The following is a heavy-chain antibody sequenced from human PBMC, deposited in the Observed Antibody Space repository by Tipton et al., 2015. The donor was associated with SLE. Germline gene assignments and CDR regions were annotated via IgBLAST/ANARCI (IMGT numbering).Heavy chain of an antibody. J-gene: IGHJ4*02. D-gene: IGHD3-9*01. CDR3: ARDRHDILTGYSLYFDY. CDR2: IHYSGST. CDR1: DDSVSSGRYY. Sequence: TLSLTCTVSDDSVSSGRYYWHWIRQPPGKGLEWIGYIHYSGSTNYNPSLKSRVTISVDTSKNQFSLKLSSVTAADTAVYYCARDRHDILTGYSLYFDYWGQGTRVTVPS. V-gene: IGHV4-61*01.